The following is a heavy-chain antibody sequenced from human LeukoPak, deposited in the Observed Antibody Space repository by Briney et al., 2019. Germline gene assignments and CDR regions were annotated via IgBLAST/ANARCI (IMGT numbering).Heavy chain of an antibody. CDR3: SRVNPPTYYYYYYMDV. J-gene: IGHJ6*03. V-gene: IGHV3-7*01. CDR2: IKQDGSEK. CDR1: GFTLGHYW. Sequence: PGGSLRLSCAASGFTLGHYWMSWVRQAPGKGLEWVANIKQDGSEKYYVDSVKGRFTISRDNTKNTLFLQMSSLRAEDTAVYYCSRVNPPTYYYYYYMDVWGKGTTVTVSS.